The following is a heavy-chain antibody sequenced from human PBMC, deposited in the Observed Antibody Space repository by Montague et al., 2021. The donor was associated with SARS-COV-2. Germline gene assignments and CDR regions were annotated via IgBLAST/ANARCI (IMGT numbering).Heavy chain of an antibody. CDR3: AARADYYYGMDV. CDR1: GFTVSSNN. CDR2: IYSGGST. J-gene: IGHJ6*02. Sequence: SLRLSCAASGFTVSSNNMSWVRQAPGKGLEWVSVIYSGGSTQYAXSVKSRFTISRDKSNYTLYLQMNSLRAEDTAVYYCAARADYYYGMDVWGQGTSVTVSS. V-gene: IGHV3-66*01.